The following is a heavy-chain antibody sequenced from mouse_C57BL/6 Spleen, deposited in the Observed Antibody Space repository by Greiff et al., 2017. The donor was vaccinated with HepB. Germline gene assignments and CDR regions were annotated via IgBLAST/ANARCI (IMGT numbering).Heavy chain of an antibody. D-gene: IGHD1-1*01. J-gene: IGHJ3*01. V-gene: IGHV1-55*01. CDR1: GYTFTSYW. CDR3: ANSYYGSSYWFAY. Sequence: VQLQQPGAELVKPGASVKMSCKASGYTFTSYWITWVKQRPGQGLEWIGDIYPGSGSTNYNEKFKSKATLTVDTSSSTAYMQLSSLTSEDSAVYYCANSYYGSSYWFAYWGQGTLVTVSA. CDR2: IYPGSGST.